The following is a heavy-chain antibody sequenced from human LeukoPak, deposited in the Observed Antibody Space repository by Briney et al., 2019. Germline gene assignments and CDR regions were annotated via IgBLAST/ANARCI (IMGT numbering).Heavy chain of an antibody. D-gene: IGHD1-26*01. CDR3: ARGSGSYGYSDYYYGMDV. V-gene: IGHV4-31*03. Sequence: PSQTLSLTCTVSGGSISSGGYYWSWIRQHPGKGLEWIGYIHYSGSTNYNPSLKSRVTMSLDTSTNQFSLKLNSVTAADTAVYYCARGSGSYGYSDYYYGMDVWGHGTTVTVSS. CDR2: IHYSGST. J-gene: IGHJ6*02. CDR1: GGSISSGGYY.